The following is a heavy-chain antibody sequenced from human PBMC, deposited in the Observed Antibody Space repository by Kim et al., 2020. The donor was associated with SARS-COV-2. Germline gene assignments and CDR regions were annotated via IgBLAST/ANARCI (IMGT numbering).Heavy chain of an antibody. J-gene: IGHJ3*02. V-gene: IGHV4-39*01. Sequence: YNPSLKSRVTISVDTSKNQFSLKLSSVTAADTAVYYCARPKDDILTGYSIWGQGTMVTVSS. D-gene: IGHD3-9*01. CDR3: ARPKDDILTGYSI.